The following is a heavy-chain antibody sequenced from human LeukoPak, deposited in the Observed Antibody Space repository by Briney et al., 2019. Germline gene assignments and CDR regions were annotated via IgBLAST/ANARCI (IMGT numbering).Heavy chain of an antibody. CDR2: IYYSGST. J-gene: IGHJ4*02. V-gene: IGHV4-59*01. Sequence: SETLSLTCTVSGGSISSYYWSWIRQPPGKGLEWIGYIYYSGSTNYNPSLKSRVTISVDTSKNQFSLKLSSVTAADTAVYYCARWEYSSGHDNWGQGTLVTVSS. D-gene: IGHD6-19*01. CDR1: GGSISSYY. CDR3: ARWEYSSGHDN.